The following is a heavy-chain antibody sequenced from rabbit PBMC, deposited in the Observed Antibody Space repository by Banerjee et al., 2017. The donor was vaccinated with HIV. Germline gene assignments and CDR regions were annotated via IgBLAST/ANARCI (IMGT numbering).Heavy chain of an antibody. J-gene: IGHJ6*01. Sequence: QSLEESGGDLVKPGASLTLTCKASGFTLSNYWICWVRQAPGKGLEWIACISFGNSGSAYYASWAKGRFTISKTSSTTVTLLMTSLTAADTATYFCAREVVAHYYGMDLWGPGTLVTVS. D-gene: IGHD4-1*01. CDR1: GFTLSNYW. V-gene: IGHV1S40*01. CDR2: ISFGNSGSA. CDR3: AREVVAHYYGMDL.